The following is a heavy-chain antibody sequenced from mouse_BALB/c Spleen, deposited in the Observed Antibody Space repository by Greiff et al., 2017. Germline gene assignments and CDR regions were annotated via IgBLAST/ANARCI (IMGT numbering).Heavy chain of an antibody. CDR2: ISSGGSYT. CDR3: ARDSDYGYRFAY. Sequence: DVKLVESGGGLVKPGGSLKLSCAASGFTFSSYAMSWVRQSPEKRLEWVAEISSGGSYTYYPDTVTGRFTISRDNAKNTLYLEMSSLRSEDTAMYYCARDSDYGYRFAYWGQGTLVTVSA. V-gene: IGHV5-9-4*01. D-gene: IGHD1-2*01. CDR1: GFTFSSYA. J-gene: IGHJ3*01.